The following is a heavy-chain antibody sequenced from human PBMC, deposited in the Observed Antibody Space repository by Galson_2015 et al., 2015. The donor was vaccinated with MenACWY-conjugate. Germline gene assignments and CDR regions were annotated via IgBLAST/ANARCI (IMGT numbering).Heavy chain of an antibody. Sequence: SVKVSCKASGSTFGNFAMLWLRQAPGQGLVYMGWINVGSGTTRSSQKFQERVTIITDPSANKAYMELSSLRSEDTAVYFCARTRLGYGYDYFSPRGQATLVALSS. J-gene: IGHJ5*02. CDR2: INVGSGTT. CDR1: GSTFGNFA. D-gene: IGHD5-18*01. CDR3: ARTRLGYGYDYFSP. V-gene: IGHV1-3*01.